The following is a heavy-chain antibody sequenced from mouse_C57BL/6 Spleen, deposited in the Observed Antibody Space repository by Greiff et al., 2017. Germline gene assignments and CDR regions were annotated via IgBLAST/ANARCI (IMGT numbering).Heavy chain of an antibody. J-gene: IGHJ1*03. CDR3: ARSITTPGYFDV. CDR1: GYTFTSYG. CDR2: IYPRSGNT. Sequence: VQLQPSGAELARPGASVKLSCKASGYTFTSYGISWVKQRTGQGLEWIGEIYPRSGNTYYNEKFKGKATLTADKSSSTAYMELRSLTSEDSAVYFCARSITTPGYFDVWGTGTTVTVSS. D-gene: IGHD1-1*01. V-gene: IGHV1-81*01.